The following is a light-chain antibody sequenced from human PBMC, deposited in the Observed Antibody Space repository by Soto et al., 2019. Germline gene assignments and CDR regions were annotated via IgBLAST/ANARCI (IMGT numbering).Light chain of an antibody. CDR3: QQRSNWSTT. CDR2: DAS. V-gene: IGKV1-33*01. J-gene: IGKJ1*01. CDR1: QDISNY. Sequence: DIQMTQSPSTLSGSVGDRVTITFQASQDISNYLNWHQQKPGKAPKLLIYDASNLETGVPSRFSGSGSGTDFTLTISSLEPEDFAVYYCQQRSNWSTTFGQGTKVDI.